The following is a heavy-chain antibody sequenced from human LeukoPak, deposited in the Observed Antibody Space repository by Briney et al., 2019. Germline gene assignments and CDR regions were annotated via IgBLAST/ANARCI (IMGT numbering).Heavy chain of an antibody. CDR1: GFAFSSYG. CDR3: ARGSRNHVDYSGYYPY. V-gene: IGHV3-30*02. J-gene: IGHJ4*02. CDR2: IRYDGSNK. D-gene: IGHD3-22*01. Sequence: GGSLRLSCAASGFAFSSYGMHWVRQAPGKGLEWVAFIRYDGSNKYYADSVKGRFTISRDNSKNTLYLQMGSLRTEDMAVYYCARGSRNHVDYSGYYPYWGQGTLLTVSS.